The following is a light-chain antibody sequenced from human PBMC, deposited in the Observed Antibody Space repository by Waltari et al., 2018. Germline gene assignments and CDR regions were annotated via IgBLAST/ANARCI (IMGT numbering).Light chain of an antibody. Sequence: QSVLTQPPSASGTPGQTVTISCSGSTSNSGSNTVNWYQKVPGTAPKLLIYTNNQRPSGVPHRFSGSKSGTSASLAIRGLLSEDEGDYYCAPWDDSLNGPVFGGGTRLTAL. J-gene: IGLJ3*02. CDR1: TSNSGSNT. V-gene: IGLV1-44*01. CDR3: APWDDSLNGPV. CDR2: TNN.